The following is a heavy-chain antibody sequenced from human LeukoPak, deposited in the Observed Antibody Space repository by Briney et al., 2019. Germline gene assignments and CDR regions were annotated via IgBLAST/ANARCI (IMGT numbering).Heavy chain of an antibody. CDR2: IKQDGSEK. J-gene: IGHJ4*02. Sequence: PGGSLRLSCAASGFTFSSYGIHWVRQAPGKGLEWVASIKQDGSEKYYVDSVKGRFTISRDNAKNSLYLQMNSLRAEDTAVYYCARAGGSSWYFDYWGQGTLVTVSS. CDR3: ARAGGSSWYFDY. V-gene: IGHV3-7*01. CDR1: GFTFSSYG. D-gene: IGHD6-13*01.